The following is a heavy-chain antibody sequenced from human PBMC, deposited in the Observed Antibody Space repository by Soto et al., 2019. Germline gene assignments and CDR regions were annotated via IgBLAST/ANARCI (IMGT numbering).Heavy chain of an antibody. CDR1: GYTFTSYC. V-gene: IGHV1-46*01. Sequence: QVQLVQSGAEVKKPGASVKVSCKASGYTFTSYCMHWVRQAPGQGLEWMGIINPSGGSTSYAQKFQGRVTMTRDTSTSIVYMELSSLRSEDTAVYYCARDRIAAAGTRGAYYFDYWGQGTLVTVSS. J-gene: IGHJ4*02. CDR3: ARDRIAAAGTRGAYYFDY. CDR2: INPSGGST. D-gene: IGHD6-13*01.